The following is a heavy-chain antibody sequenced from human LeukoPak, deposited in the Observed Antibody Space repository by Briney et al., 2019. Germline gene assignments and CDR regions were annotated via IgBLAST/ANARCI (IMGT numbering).Heavy chain of an antibody. Sequence: SVKVSCKASGGTFSSYAISWVRQAPGQGLEWMGGIIPIFGTANYAQKFHGGVTITADESTSPAYMELSSLRSEDTAVYYCARDRYDFWSGYYTVFYWGQGTLVTVSS. V-gene: IGHV1-69*13. J-gene: IGHJ4*02. D-gene: IGHD3-3*01. CDR3: ARDRYDFWSGYYTVFY. CDR2: IIPIFGTA. CDR1: GGTFSSYA.